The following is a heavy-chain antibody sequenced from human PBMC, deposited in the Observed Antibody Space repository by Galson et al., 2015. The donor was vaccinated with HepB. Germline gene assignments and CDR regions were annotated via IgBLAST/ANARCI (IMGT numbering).Heavy chain of an antibody. CDR2: ITGSDGRT. D-gene: IGHD1-26*01. Sequence: SLRLSCAASGFTFSHYAMTWVRQAPGKGLEWVSCITGSDGRTYYTGSVRGRFTISRDNSKNTLYLQINNARADDTAVHYCARMGAFADYDFDPWGQGIKVSVSS. CDR1: GFTFSHYA. CDR3: ARMGAFADYDFDP. J-gene: IGHJ5*02. V-gene: IGHV3-23*01.